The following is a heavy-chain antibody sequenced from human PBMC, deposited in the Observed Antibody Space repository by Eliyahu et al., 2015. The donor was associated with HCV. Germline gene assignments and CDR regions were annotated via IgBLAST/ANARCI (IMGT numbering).Heavy chain of an antibody. CDR2: IXSSSXTI. CDR1: GFTFXSYX. Sequence: EVQLVESGGGLVQPGGSLRLSCAASGFTFXSYXMNXXRQAPGKGLXWVSYIXSSSXTIXYADSVKGRFTISRDNAKNSLYLQMNSLRPEDSAVYYCARAWDRSRQYQLLRNKVAMDNYYYYGMDVWGQGTTVTVSS. V-gene: IGHV3-48*01. CDR3: ARAWDRSRQYQLLRNKVAMDNYYYYGMDV. D-gene: IGHD2-2*01. J-gene: IGHJ6*02.